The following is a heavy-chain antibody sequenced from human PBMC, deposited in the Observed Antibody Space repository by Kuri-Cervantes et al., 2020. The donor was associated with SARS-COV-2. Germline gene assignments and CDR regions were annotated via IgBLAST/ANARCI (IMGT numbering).Heavy chain of an antibody. CDR2: IWYDGSNK. Sequence: GESLKISCAASGITFSSYGMHWVRQAPGKGLEWVAVIWYDGSNKYYADSVKGRFTLSRDNSKNTLYVQMNSLRCEDTAVYYCARDYMVVVAATPYYSGMDFWGQGTTVTVSS. CDR1: GITFSSYG. CDR3: ARDYMVVVAATPYYSGMDF. D-gene: IGHD2-15*01. V-gene: IGHV3-33*01. J-gene: IGHJ6*02.